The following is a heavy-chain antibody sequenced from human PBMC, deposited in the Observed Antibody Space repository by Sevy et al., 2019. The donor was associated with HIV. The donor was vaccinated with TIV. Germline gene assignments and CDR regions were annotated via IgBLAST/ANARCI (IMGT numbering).Heavy chain of an antibody. Sequence: RGSLRLSCAASGFTFSSYWMHWVRQAPGKGLVRVSRINSDGSSTSYADSVKGRFTLSRDNAKNTLYLQMNSLRAEDTAVYCCTREHSSGRYGLDYYYYYGMDVWGQGTTVHVSS. J-gene: IGHJ6*02. V-gene: IGHV3-74*01. D-gene: IGHD6-19*01. CDR1: GFTFSSYW. CDR3: TREHSSGRYGLDYYYYYGMDV. CDR2: INSDGSST.